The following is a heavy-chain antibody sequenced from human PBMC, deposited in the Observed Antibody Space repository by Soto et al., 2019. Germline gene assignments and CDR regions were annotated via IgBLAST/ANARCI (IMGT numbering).Heavy chain of an antibody. D-gene: IGHD6-19*01. CDR2: IYWNDDK. Sequence: QITLKESGPTLVKPTQTLTLTCTFSGFSLSTSGVGVGWIRQPPGKALAWLALIYWNDDKRYSPSLKSRLTITKDTSKTQVVLTMTNMDPVDTATYYCAHSPIQWMATMAGGVSGAFDYWGQGTLVTVSS. CDR1: GFSLSTSGVG. J-gene: IGHJ4*02. V-gene: IGHV2-5*01. CDR3: AHSPIQWMATMAGGVSGAFDY.